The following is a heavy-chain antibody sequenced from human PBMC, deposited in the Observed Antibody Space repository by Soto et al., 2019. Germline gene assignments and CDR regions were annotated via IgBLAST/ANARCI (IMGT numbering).Heavy chain of an antibody. J-gene: IGHJ4*02. D-gene: IGHD6-6*01. V-gene: IGHV3-33*01. CDR3: AREEYSSSSGLNY. CDR1: GFTFSSYG. CDR2: IWYDGSNK. Sequence: QMQLVESGGGVVQPGRSLRLSCAASGFTFSSYGMHWVRQAPGKGLEWVAVIWYDGSNKYYADSVKGRFTISRDNSKNTLYLQMNSLRAEGTAVYYCAREEYSSSSGLNYWGQGTLVTVSS.